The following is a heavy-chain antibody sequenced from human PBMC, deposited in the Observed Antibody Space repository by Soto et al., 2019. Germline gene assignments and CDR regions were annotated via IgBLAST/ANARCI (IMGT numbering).Heavy chain of an antibody. J-gene: IGHJ4*02. CDR2: ITNGGTTI. Sequence: CLRLACAASGFTFSSYSMNWVRQAPGKGLEWISYITNGGTTIYYADSVKGRFTISRDNAKNSLYLQMNSLRAEDTAVYYCARPGLEMATFADYWGQGTLVSVSS. V-gene: IGHV3-48*04. D-gene: IGHD5-12*01. CDR1: GFTFSSYS. CDR3: ARPGLEMATFADY.